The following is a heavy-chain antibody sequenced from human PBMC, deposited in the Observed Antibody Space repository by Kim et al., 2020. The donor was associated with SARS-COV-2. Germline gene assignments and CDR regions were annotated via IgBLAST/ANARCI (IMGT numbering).Heavy chain of an antibody. CDR1: GGSFSGYY. CDR2: INHSGST. D-gene: IGHD2-15*01. CDR3: ARGLGVAATHFDY. J-gene: IGHJ4*02. V-gene: IGHV4-34*01. Sequence: SETLSLTCAVYGGSFSGYYWSWIRQPPGKGLEWIGEINHSGSTNYNPSLKSRVTISVDTSKNQFSLKLSSVTAADTAVYYCARGLGVAATHFDYWGQGTLGTVSS.